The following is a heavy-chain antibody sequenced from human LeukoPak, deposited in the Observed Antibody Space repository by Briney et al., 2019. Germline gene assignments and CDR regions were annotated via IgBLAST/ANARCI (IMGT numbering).Heavy chain of an antibody. J-gene: IGHJ4*02. D-gene: IGHD6-19*01. CDR1: GGSIVSSRYY. CDR3: ARRRAVAGTKSLYYFDY. CDR2: IYYSGST. V-gene: IGHV4-39*01. Sequence: PSETRSLTCILSGGSIVSSRYYWGWIRQPPGKGLEWIGIIYYSGSTYYNRSLKRRVTISVDTSKNQFSLKLSSVTAADTAVYYCARRRAVAGTKSLYYFDYWGQGTLVTVSS.